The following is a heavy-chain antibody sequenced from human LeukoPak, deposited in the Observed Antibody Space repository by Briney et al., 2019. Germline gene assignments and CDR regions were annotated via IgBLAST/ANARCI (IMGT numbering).Heavy chain of an antibody. D-gene: IGHD6-13*01. J-gene: IGHJ4*02. V-gene: IGHV1-18*01. CDR2: ISAYDGNT. CDR1: GYTFTSYG. CDR3: AREFNAAAVPIYFDY. Sequence: ASVKVSCKASGYTFTSYGISWVRQAPGQGLEWMGWISAYDGNTNYAQKLQGRVTMTTDTSTSTAYMELRSLRSDDTAVYYCAREFNAAAVPIYFDYWGQGTLVTVSS.